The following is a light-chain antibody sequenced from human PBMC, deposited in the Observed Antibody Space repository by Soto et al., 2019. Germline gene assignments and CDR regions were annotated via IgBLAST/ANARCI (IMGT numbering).Light chain of an antibody. CDR1: SSDVGGYNY. Sequence: QSVLTQPASVSGSPGQSITISCTGTSSDVGGYNYVSWYQQYPGKVPKLMIYEVGNRPSGVSNRFSGSKSGNTASLTISGLQAGDEADYYCSSYTSSSTYVFGTGTKVTVL. CDR3: SSYTSSSTYV. CDR2: EVG. V-gene: IGLV2-14*01. J-gene: IGLJ1*01.